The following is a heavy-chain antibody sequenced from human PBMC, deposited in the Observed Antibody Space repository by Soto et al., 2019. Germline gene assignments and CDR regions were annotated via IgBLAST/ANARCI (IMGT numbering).Heavy chain of an antibody. D-gene: IGHD5-12*01. CDR1: GDSVSSSSYY. CDR2: IHHSGTT. Sequence: QVQLQESGPGLVKPSQTLSLTCTVSGDSVSSSSYYWSWIRQHPGKGLEWIGYIHHSGTTYYTPSLKSRITLSVDTSKNQFSLRLSSVTAADTAVYYCASGLGYKAWGQGTLVTVS. J-gene: IGHJ5*02. V-gene: IGHV4-31*03. CDR3: ASGLGYKA.